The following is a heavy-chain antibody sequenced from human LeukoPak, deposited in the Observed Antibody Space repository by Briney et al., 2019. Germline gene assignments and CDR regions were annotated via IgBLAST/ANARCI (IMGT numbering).Heavy chain of an antibody. CDR2: ISNDGSIT. J-gene: IGHJ4*02. CDR3: AKSKSPYPMDYIFDF. D-gene: IGHD4-11*01. CDR1: GFMFNSYG. V-gene: IGHV3-30*18. Sequence: PGGSLRLSCAASGFMFNSYGMHWVRQAPGKGLEWVAVISNDGSITKYGDSVKGRFTISRDNSKNTLYVQMSSLRTDDAAVYYCAKSKSPYPMDYIFDFWGQGTLVTVSS.